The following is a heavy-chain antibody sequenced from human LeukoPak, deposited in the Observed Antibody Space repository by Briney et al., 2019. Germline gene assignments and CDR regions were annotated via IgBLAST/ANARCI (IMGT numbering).Heavy chain of an antibody. CDR3: ASVYQHGMDV. D-gene: IGHD2-2*01. CDR2: VNPSSISA. CDR1: GYTVTSYY. V-gene: IGHV1-46*01. J-gene: IGHJ6*02. Sequence: GASVKVYCKASGYTVTSYYMRWVRQAPGQGLEWMGIVNPSSISASYAQKFQGRVTMTRDTSTSTVSMELSSLRSDDTAVYYCASVYQHGMDVWGQGTTVTVSS.